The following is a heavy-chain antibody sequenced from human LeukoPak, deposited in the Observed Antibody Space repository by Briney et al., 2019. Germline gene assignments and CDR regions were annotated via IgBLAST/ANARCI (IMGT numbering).Heavy chain of an antibody. Sequence: GRSLRLSCAASGFTFDDYAMHWVRQAPGKGLEWVSGISWNSGSIGYADSVKGRFTISRDNAKNSLYLQMNSLRAEDTAVYYCAKDHRSSSSPNHFDYWGQGTLVTVSS. CDR3: AKDHRSSSSPNHFDY. CDR2: ISWNSGSI. CDR1: GFTFDDYA. V-gene: IGHV3-9*01. J-gene: IGHJ4*02. D-gene: IGHD6-6*01.